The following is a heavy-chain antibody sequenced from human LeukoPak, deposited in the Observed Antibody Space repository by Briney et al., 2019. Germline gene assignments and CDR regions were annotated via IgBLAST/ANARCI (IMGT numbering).Heavy chain of an antibody. CDR3: ARDLLHYYDSSGPFDY. J-gene: IGHJ4*02. D-gene: IGHD3-22*01. CDR1: GDSVSSNSAA. Sequence: SQTLSLTCAISGDSVSSNSAAWNWFRQSPSRGLEWLGRTYYRSKWYNDYAVSVKSRITINPDTSKNQFSLQLNSVTPEDTAVYYCARDLLHYYDSSGPFDYWGQGTLVTVSS. V-gene: IGHV6-1*01. CDR2: TYYRSKWYN.